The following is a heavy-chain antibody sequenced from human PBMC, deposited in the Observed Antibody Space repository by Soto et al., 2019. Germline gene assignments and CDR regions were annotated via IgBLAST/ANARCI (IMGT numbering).Heavy chain of an antibody. V-gene: IGHV4-61*01. CDR3: ARRYGPGFDY. Sequence: PSETLSLTCTVSGGSVSSGSYYWSWIRQPPGKGLEWIGYIYHSGSTKYNPSLKSRVTISVDTSKNQFSLKLSSVTAADTAVYYCARRYGPGFDYWGQGTLVIVSS. D-gene: IGHD4-17*01. CDR2: IYHSGST. CDR1: GGSVSSGSYY. J-gene: IGHJ4*02.